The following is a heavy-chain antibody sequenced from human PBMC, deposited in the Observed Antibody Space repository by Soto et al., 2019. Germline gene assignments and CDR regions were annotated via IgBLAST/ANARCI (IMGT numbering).Heavy chain of an antibody. V-gene: IGHV4-59*08. CDR1: GGSISSYY. J-gene: IGHJ4*02. Sequence: SETLSLTCTVSGGSISSYYWSWIRQPPGKGLEWIGYIYYSGSTNYNPSLKSRVTISVDTSKNQFSLKLSSVTAADTAVYYCARHTGDQYCSGGSCYYFDYWGQGTLVTVSS. CDR2: IYYSGST. CDR3: ARHTGDQYCSGGSCYYFDY. D-gene: IGHD2-15*01.